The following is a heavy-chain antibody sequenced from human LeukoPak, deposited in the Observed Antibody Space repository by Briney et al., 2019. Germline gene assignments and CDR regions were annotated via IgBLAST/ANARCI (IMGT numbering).Heavy chain of an antibody. J-gene: IGHJ4*02. V-gene: IGHV3-9*01. CDR3: ARDRLGRGVNDY. D-gene: IGHD2-21*01. CDR1: GFTFDDYA. CDR2: ISWNSGSI. Sequence: GGSLRLSCAASGFTFDDYAMHWVRQAPGKGLEWVSGISWNSGSIGYADSVKGRFTISRDNAKNSLYLQMNSLRAEDTAVYYCARDRLGRGVNDYWGQGTLVTVSS.